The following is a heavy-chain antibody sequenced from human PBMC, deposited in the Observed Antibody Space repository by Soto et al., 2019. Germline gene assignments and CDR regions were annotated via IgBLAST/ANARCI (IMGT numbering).Heavy chain of an antibody. CDR2: IFLNDEK. CDR3: ARIRLNYDFWSGYPNCYFDY. J-gene: IGHJ4*02. CDR1: GFSLSNARMG. D-gene: IGHD3-3*01. Sequence: QVTLKESGPVLVKPTETLTLTCTVSGFSLSNARMGVSWIRQPPGKALEWLAHIFLNDEKTYSTSLKSMLTISNDTSKSQVVLTMTHIDPVDTATYYCARIRLNYDFWSGYPNCYFDYWGQGTLVNVSS. V-gene: IGHV2-26*01.